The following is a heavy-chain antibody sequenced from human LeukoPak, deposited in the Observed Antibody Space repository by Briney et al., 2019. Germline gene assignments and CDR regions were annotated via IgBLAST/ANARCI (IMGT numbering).Heavy chain of an antibody. CDR1: GGSISSYY. CDR2: IYTSGST. D-gene: IGHD2-15*01. J-gene: IGHJ1*01. V-gene: IGHV4-4*07. CDR3: ARAENCSGGSCYPLDDPPEAEYFQH. Sequence: SETLSLTCTVSGGSISSYYWSWIRQPAGKGLEWIGRIYTSGSTNYNPSLKSRVTMSVDTSKNQFSLKLSSVTAADTAVYYCARAENCSGGSCYPLDDPPEAEYFQHWGQGTLVTVSS.